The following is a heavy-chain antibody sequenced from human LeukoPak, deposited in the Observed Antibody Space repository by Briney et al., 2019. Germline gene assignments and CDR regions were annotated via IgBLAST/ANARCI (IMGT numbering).Heavy chain of an antibody. CDR2: INPNSGGT. V-gene: IGHV1-2*02. D-gene: IGHD1-26*01. J-gene: IGHJ4*02. Sequence: ASVKVSCKASGYTFTGYYMRWVRQAPGQGLEWMGWINPNSGGTNYAQKFQGRVTMTRDTSISTAYMELSRLRSDDTAVYYCARGGPGGSFFYYFDYWGQGTLVTVSS. CDR3: ARGGPGGSFFYYFDY. CDR1: GYTFTGYY.